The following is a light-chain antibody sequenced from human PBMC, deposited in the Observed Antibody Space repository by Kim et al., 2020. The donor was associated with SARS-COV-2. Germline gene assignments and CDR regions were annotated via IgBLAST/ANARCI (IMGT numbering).Light chain of an antibody. CDR1: SSDVGGYNY. CDR2: EVN. V-gene: IGLV2-8*01. J-gene: IGLJ2*01. CDR3: CSYAGSSNLV. Sequence: GPSVTISCTGTSSDVGGYNYVSWYRQHPGNVPKLIIFEVNKRPSGVPDRFSGSKSGNTASLTVSGLQAEDEADYYCCSYAGSSNLVFGGGTQLTVL.